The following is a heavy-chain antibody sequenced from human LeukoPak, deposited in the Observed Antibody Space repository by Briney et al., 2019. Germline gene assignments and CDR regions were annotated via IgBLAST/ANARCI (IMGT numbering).Heavy chain of an antibody. Sequence: PGGSLRLSCAASGFTFSSYAMHWVRQAPGKGLEGVAVISYDGSNKYYADSVKGRFTISRDNSKNTLYLQMNSLRAEDTAVYYCARDGLNWNYGVLYYYYYMDVWGKGTTVTVSS. CDR2: ISYDGSNK. V-gene: IGHV3-30*01. D-gene: IGHD1-7*01. J-gene: IGHJ6*03. CDR3: ARDGLNWNYGVLYYYYYMDV. CDR1: GFTFSSYA.